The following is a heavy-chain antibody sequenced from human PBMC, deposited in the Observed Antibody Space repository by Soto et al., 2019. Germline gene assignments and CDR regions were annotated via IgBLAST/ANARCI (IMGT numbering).Heavy chain of an antibody. V-gene: IGHV1-24*01. CDR2: FDPEDGET. Sequence: GASVKVSCKVSGYTLTELSMHWVRQAPGKGLEWMGGFDPEDGETIYAQKFQGRVTMTEDTSTDTAYMELSSLRSEDTAVYYCALSTDAAYAGWFDPWGQGTLVTVSS. CDR3: ALSTDAAYAGWFDP. J-gene: IGHJ5*02. D-gene: IGHD2-8*02. CDR1: GYTLTELS.